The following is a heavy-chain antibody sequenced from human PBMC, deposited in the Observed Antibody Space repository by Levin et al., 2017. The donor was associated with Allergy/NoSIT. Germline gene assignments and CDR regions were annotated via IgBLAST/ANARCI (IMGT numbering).Heavy chain of an antibody. Sequence: QPGESLKISCAASGIAFSTYSMNWVRQAPGKGLEWVSYIGTGFTTGVSTIYYADSVKGRFTISRDNAKDSLFLQMNSLRDEDTAVYYCARDVCEGVGCYLDLEYWGQGTLVTVSS. CDR2: IGTGFTTGVSTI. D-gene: IGHD2-15*01. CDR1: GIAFSTYS. V-gene: IGHV3-48*02. CDR3: ARDVCEGVGCYLDLEY. J-gene: IGHJ4*02.